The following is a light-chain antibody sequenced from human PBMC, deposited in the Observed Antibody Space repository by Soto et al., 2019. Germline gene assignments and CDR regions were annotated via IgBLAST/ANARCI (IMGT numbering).Light chain of an antibody. CDR3: SSYISSNVVL. CDR1: SSDVGGSNY. J-gene: IGLJ3*02. V-gene: IGLV2-14*01. Sequence: QSALTQPASVSGSPGQSITISCSGTSSDVGGSNYVSWYQQHPGKAPKLMIYEVSNRPSGVSNRFSGSKSGDTASLTISGLQAEDEADYYCSSYISSNVVLFGGGTKLTVL. CDR2: EVS.